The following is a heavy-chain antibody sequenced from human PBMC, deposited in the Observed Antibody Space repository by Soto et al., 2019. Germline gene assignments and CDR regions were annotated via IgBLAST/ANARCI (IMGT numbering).Heavy chain of an antibody. CDR3: ARGDYGTGGYPFPYFDY. J-gene: IGHJ4*02. V-gene: IGHV1-2*02. CDR1: GYSFTGYY. Sequence: HEHLVQSGAEVKRPGASLKVSCKASGYSFTGYYIHWVRQAPGQGLEWMGWINPDSGATNYAQNFQSRVTLTSDTSISTASMALTSLTSDDTAVYYCARGDYGTGGYPFPYFDYWGQGTLVIVSS. CDR2: INPDSGAT. D-gene: IGHD2-8*02.